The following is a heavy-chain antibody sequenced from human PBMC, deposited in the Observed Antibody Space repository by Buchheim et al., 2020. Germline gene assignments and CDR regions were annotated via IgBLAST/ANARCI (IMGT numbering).Heavy chain of an antibody. J-gene: IGHJ4*02. D-gene: IGHD3-10*01. V-gene: IGHV3-23*01. CDR2: ITASGSST. CDR3: AAFSSSGL. CDR1: GFTFSTYG. Sequence: EVLLLESGGDLVQPGGSLRLSCAVSGFTFSTYGMSWVRQAPGKGLEWLSGITASGSSTYYADSVKGRFTISRDNSMNHLYLQMRSLRVEDTAVYYCAAFSSSGLWGQGTL.